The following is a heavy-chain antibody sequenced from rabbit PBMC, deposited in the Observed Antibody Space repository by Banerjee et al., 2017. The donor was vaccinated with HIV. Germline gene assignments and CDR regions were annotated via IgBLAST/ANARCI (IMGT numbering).Heavy chain of an antibody. Sequence: QEQLEESGGDLVKPEGSLTLTCTASGFSFSNKYVMCWVRQAPGKGLEWIACINTSSGNTVYASWAKGRFTISKTSSTTVTLQMTSLTAADTATYFCARGIGYSGWGFAYYFNSWGQGTLVTVS. J-gene: IGHJ4*01. CDR2: INTSSGNT. D-gene: IGHD4-1*01. CDR3: ARGIGYSGWGFAYYFNS. CDR1: GFSFSNKYV. V-gene: IGHV1S45*01.